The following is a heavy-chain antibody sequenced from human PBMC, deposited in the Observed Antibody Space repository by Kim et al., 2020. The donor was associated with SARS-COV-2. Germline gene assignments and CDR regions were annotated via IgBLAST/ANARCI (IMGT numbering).Heavy chain of an antibody. V-gene: IGHV1-69*13. J-gene: IGHJ2*01. Sequence: SVKVSCKASGGTFSSYAISWVRQAPGQGLEWMGGIIPIFGTANYAQKFQGRVTITADESTSTAYMELSSLRSEDTAVYYCARELGYGSGRTNWYFDLWGRGTLVTVSS. CDR1: GGTFSSYA. D-gene: IGHD3-10*01. CDR2: IIPIFGTA. CDR3: ARELGYGSGRTNWYFDL.